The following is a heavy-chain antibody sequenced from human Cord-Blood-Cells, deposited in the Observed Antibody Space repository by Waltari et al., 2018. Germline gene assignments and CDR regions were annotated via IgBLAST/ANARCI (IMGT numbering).Heavy chain of an antibody. D-gene: IGHD6-6*01. CDR3: ARGPGSSSSSSAFDI. V-gene: IGHV4-59*01. J-gene: IGHJ3*02. Sequence: QVQLQESGPGLVKPSETLSLTCTVSGGSISSYDWSWIRQPPGKGREWIGYIYYSGSTNYNPSHKSRVTISVDTSKNQFSLKLSSVTAADTAVYYCARGPGSSSSSSAFDIWGQGTMVTVSS. CDR2: IYYSGST. CDR1: GGSISSYD.